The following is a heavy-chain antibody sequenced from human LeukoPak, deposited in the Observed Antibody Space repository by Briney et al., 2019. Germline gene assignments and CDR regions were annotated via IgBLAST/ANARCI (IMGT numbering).Heavy chain of an antibody. Sequence: SETLSLTCTVSGGSISSSSYYWGWIRQPPGKGLEWIGSIYYSGSTYYNPSLKSRVTISVDTSKNQFSLKLSSVTAADTAVYYCARDNTYYYDSSGSKIDYWGQGTLVTVSS. J-gene: IGHJ4*02. CDR1: GGSISSSSYY. CDR3: ARDNTYYYDSSGSKIDY. CDR2: IYYSGST. V-gene: IGHV4-39*07. D-gene: IGHD3-22*01.